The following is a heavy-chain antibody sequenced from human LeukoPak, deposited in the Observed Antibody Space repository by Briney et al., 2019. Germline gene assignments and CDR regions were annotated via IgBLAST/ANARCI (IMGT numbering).Heavy chain of an antibody. CDR2: ITGSGDST. CDR1: GFTFSSYA. V-gene: IGHV3-23*01. CDR3: ANRYTSGWNYFDY. Sequence: GGSLRLSCAASGFTFSSYAMNWVRQAPGKGLEWVSLITGSGDSTYYTDSVKGRFTISRDNSKNTLYLQMDSLRAEDTAVYYCANRYTSGWNYFDYWGQGILVTVSS. J-gene: IGHJ4*02. D-gene: IGHD6-19*01.